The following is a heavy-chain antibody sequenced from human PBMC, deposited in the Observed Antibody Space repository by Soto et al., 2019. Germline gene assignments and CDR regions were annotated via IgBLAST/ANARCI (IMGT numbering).Heavy chain of an antibody. CDR3: ARAPYSSPGDYYYYMDV. V-gene: IGHV3-53*04. CDR1: GFTVSSNY. D-gene: IGHD6-13*01. CDR2: IYSGGST. Sequence: GGSLRLSCAASGFTVSSNYMSWVRQATGKGLEWVSVIYSGGSTYYADSVKGRFTISRPNSKNTLYLQMNSLRAEDTAVYYCARAPYSSPGDYYYYMDVWGKGTTVTVSS. J-gene: IGHJ6*03.